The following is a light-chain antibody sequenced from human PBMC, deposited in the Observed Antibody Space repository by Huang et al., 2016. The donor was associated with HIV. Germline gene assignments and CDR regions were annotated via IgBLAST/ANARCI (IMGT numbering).Light chain of an antibody. J-gene: IGKJ1*01. CDR1: QSISNK. CDR3: QQYNNWPPRT. Sequence: EIVMTQSPATLSVSPGERATLSCRASQSISNKLAWYQQKPGQAPRLLIYGASTRATGIPARFSGSGSGTECTLTISSLQSEDFAVYYCQQYNNWPPRTFGQGTKVQIK. V-gene: IGKV3-15*01. CDR2: GAS.